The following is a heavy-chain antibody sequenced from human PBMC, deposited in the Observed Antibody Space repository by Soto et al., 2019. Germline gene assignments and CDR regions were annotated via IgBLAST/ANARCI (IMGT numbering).Heavy chain of an antibody. J-gene: IGHJ5*02. V-gene: IGHV4-39*01. Sequence: QLQLQESGPGLVKPSETLSLTCTVSGGSISSSSYYWGWIRQPPGKGLEWIGSIYYSGGTYYNPSLKSRVTISVDTSKNQFSLKLSSVTAADTAVYYCARVLLWFGESGNWFDPWGQGTLVTVSS. D-gene: IGHD3-10*01. CDR1: GGSISSSSYY. CDR2: IYYSGGT. CDR3: ARVLLWFGESGNWFDP.